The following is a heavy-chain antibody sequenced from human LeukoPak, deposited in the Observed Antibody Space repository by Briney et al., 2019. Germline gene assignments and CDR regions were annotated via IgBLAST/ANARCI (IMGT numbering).Heavy chain of an antibody. CDR2: MYYSGNS. D-gene: IGHD1-26*01. CDR3: ARSQSQSGSYRYYFTY. J-gene: IGHJ4*02. CDR1: GVSVGSAGYY. V-gene: IGHV4-61*08. Sequence: SETLSLTCSVSGVSVGSAGYYWTWIRQPPGKGLEWIGYMYYSGNSNYNPLLKSRVTMSLDPSKNRFSLKLSSATAADTAVYYCARSQSQSGSYRYYFTYWGQGTLVTVSS.